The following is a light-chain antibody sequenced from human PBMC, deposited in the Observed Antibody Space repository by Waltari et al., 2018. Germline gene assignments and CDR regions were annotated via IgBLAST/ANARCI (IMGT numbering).Light chain of an antibody. CDR2: NDI. V-gene: IGLV1-47*01. J-gene: IGLJ1*01. CDR3: AAWDDRLRAYV. CDR1: SSNVGRDN. Sequence: QSVLPQPPSASGTPGQRVTLPCSGSSSNVGRDNVSWYQQHPGTAPKLLTYNDIQRPSGVPDRFSGSKSGTSASLAISGLRSEDEGDYYCAAWDDRLRAYVFGTGTQVTVL.